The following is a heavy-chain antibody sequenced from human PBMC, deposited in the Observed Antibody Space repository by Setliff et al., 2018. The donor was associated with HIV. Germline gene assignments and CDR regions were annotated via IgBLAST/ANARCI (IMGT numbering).Heavy chain of an antibody. D-gene: IGHD6-19*01. CDR1: AGSIRSSTYY. CDR3: IIAYSSGWLAPMGFDS. V-gene: IGHV4-39*01. J-gene: IGHJ4*02. CDR2: IYYSGST. Sequence: SETLSLTCTVSAGSIRSSTYYWAWIRQPPGKGLEWSGTIYYSGSTYYNPSLKSRATISVDTSKNQFSLKLSSVTAADTAVYYCIIAYSSGWLAPMGFDSWGQGTLVTVSS.